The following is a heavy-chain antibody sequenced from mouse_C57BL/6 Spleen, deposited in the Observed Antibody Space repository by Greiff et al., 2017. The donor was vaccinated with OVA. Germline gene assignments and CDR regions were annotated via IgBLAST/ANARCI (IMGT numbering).Heavy chain of an antibody. CDR1: GYSFTDYN. J-gene: IGHJ2*01. D-gene: IGHD1-1*01. CDR3: ARRSPDYYGSNYVGYYFDY. CDR2: INPNYGTT. V-gene: IGHV1-39*01. Sequence: LEESGPELVKPGDSVTISCKASGYSFTDYNMNWVQQSNGKSLEWIGVINPNYGTTSYNQLFKGQAILTVDQSSSTAYMQRNSLTSEDSAVYYCARRSPDYYGSNYVGYYFDYWGQGTTLTVSS.